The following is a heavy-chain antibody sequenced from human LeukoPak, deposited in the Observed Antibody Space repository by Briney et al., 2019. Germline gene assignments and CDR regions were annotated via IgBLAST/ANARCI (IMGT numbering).Heavy chain of an antibody. J-gene: IGHJ5*02. V-gene: IGHV3-64*01. Sequence: GGSLRLSCAASGFTFSSYAMRWVRQAPGKGLEYVSAISSNGGSTYYANSVKGRFTISRDNSKNTLYLQMGSLRAGDMAVYYCARDRRATVTTFWFDPWGQGTLVTVSS. D-gene: IGHD4-17*01. CDR3: ARDRRATVTTFWFDP. CDR1: GFTFSSYA. CDR2: ISSNGGST.